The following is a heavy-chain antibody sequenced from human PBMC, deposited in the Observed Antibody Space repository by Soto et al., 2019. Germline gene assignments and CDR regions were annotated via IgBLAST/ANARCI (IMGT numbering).Heavy chain of an antibody. V-gene: IGHV4-39*01. CDR1: GVSISNSNYY. J-gene: IGHJ4*02. D-gene: IGHD3-16*02. CDR2: IYYSGST. CDR3: ARQIYDFVWGTYRPFYFDY. Sequence: SETLSLTCTVSGVSISNSNYYWGWIRQPPGKGLEWIGSIYYSGSTYYNPSLKSRVTISVDTSKNQFSLNLRSVTAADTAVYYCARQIYDFVWGTYRPFYFDYWGQGTLVTVSS.